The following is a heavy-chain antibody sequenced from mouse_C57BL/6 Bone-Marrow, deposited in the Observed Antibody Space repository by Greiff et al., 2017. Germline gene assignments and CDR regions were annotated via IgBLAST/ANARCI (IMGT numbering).Heavy chain of an antibody. CDR3: ARHYYSNSFAY. V-gene: IGHV5-12*01. CDR1: GFTFSDYY. Sequence: EVQLVESGGGLVQPGGSLKLSCAASGFTFSDYYMYWVRQTPEKRLEWVAYISNGGGSTYYPDTVKGRFTISRNNAKNTLYLQMSRLKSEDTAMYYCARHYYSNSFAYWGQGTLVTVSA. CDR2: ISNGGGST. J-gene: IGHJ3*01. D-gene: IGHD2-5*01.